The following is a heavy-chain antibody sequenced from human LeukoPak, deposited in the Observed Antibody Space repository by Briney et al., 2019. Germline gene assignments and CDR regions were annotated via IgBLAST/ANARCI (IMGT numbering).Heavy chain of an antibody. CDR2: ISYDGANK. Sequence: GGSLRLSCAASGFTFSDYAMHWVRQAPGKGLEWVALISYDGANKYYADSVKGRFTISRDNSKNTLYLQMDSLRTEDTAVYYCAKGPTDQAGYIHGYGADYWGQGTLVTVSS. D-gene: IGHD5-12*01. J-gene: IGHJ4*02. CDR1: GFTFSDYA. V-gene: IGHV3-30*04. CDR3: AKGPTDQAGYIHGYGADY.